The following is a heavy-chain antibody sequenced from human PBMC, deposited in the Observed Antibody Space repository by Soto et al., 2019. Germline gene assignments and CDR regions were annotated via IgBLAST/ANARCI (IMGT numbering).Heavy chain of an antibody. J-gene: IGHJ3*02. D-gene: IGHD2-2*01. CDR3: ARHRVVVPAAMQVRDAFDI. CDR1: GYSFTSYW. CDR2: IYPGDSDT. V-gene: IGHV5-51*01. Sequence: PGESLKISCKGSGYSFTSYWIGWVRQMPGKGLEWMGIIYPGDSDTRYSPSFQGQVTISADKSISTAYLQWSSLKASDTAMYYCARHRVVVPAAMQVRDAFDIWGQGTMVTVSS.